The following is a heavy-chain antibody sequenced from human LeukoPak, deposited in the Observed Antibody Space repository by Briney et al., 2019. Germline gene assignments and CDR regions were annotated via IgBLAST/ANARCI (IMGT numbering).Heavy chain of an antibody. V-gene: IGHV4-34*01. CDR3: ARGLSGSSWFDY. D-gene: IGHD6-13*01. J-gene: IGHJ4*02. CDR1: GGSFSGYY. CDR2: INHSGST. Sequence: SETLSLTCAVYGGSFSGYYWSWIRQPPGKGLEWIGEINHSGSTNYNPSLKSRVTISVDTSKNQLSLKLSSVTAADTAVYYCARGLSGSSWFDYWGQGTLVTVSS.